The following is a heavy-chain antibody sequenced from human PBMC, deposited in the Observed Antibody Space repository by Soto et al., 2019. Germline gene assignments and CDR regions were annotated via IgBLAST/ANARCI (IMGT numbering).Heavy chain of an antibody. CDR2: IYYRGTT. V-gene: IGHV4-59*12. D-gene: IGHD5-18*01. CDR3: TRVATAVPS. J-gene: IGHJ5*02. CDR1: NGSLNVYD. Sequence: PSETLSLTCSVSNGSLNVYDWSWIRQPPGKELEWIGNIYYRGTTNYNPSLQGRVTMSIDTSKNQFSLMLTSVTAADPAVYYCTRVATAVPSWGRGVLVTVSS.